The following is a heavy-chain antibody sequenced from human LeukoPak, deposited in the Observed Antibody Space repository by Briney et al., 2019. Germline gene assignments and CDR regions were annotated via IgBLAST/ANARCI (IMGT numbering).Heavy chain of an antibody. Sequence: PGRSLRLSCAASGFTFSNYWMSWVRQAPGKGLEWVANIKQDGSEKYYVDSVKGRFTISRDNAKNSLYLQMNSLRAEDTAVYYCARDSLYYGTDVWGQGTTVTVSS. CDR3: ARDSLYYGTDV. CDR1: GFTFSNYW. CDR2: IKQDGSEK. J-gene: IGHJ6*02. V-gene: IGHV3-7*01.